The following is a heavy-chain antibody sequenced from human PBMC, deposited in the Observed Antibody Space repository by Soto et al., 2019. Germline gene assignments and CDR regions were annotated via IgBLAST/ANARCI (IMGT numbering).Heavy chain of an antibody. D-gene: IGHD2-2*01. CDR2: ISAYNGNT. J-gene: IGHJ6*03. CDR1: GYTFTSYG. Sequence: ASVKVSCKTSGYTFTSYGISWVRQAPGQGLEWMGWISAYNGNTNYAQKLQGRVTMTTDTSTSTAYRELRSLRSDDTAVYYCARGYCSSTRCYDYYYYMDVWGKGTTITVSS. V-gene: IGHV1-18*01. CDR3: ARGYCSSTRCYDYYYYMDV.